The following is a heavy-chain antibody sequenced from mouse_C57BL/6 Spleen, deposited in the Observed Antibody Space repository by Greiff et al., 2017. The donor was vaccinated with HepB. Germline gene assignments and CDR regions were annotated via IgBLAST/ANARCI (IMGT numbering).Heavy chain of an antibody. CDR3: ARGTGTTMDY. CDR1: GFTFSDYG. Sequence: EVKVVESGGGLVKPGGSLKLSCAASGFTFSDYGMHWVRQAPEKGLEWVAYISSGSSTIYYADTVKGRFTISRDNAKNTLFLQMTSLRSEDTAMYYCARGTGTTMDYWGQGTSVTVSS. V-gene: IGHV5-17*01. J-gene: IGHJ4*01. D-gene: IGHD4-1*01. CDR2: ISSGSSTI.